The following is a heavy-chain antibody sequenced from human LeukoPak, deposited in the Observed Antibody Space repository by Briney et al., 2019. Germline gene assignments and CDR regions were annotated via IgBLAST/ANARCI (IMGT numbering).Heavy chain of an antibody. CDR1: GFTVSNNY. CDR3: ATYIQRPPGMDV. CDR2: IYRGGNT. V-gene: IGHV3-53*01. D-gene: IGHD2-2*02. J-gene: IGHJ6*02. Sequence: GGSLRLSCAVSGFTVSNNYMTWVRQVPGKGLEWVSLIYRGGNTYYADSVKGRFTISTDNSKNTVYLQMNSLRAEDTALYFCATYIQRPPGMDVWGQGTTATVSS.